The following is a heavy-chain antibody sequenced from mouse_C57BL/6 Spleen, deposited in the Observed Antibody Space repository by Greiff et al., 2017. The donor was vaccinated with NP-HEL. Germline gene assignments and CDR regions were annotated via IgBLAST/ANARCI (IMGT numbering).Heavy chain of an antibody. V-gene: IGHV3-6*01. D-gene: IGHD3-2*02. CDR2: ISYDGSN. CDR3: ARERGSSGYDYFDY. Sequence: EVKLEESGPGLVKPSQSLSLTCSVTGYSITSGYYWNWIRQFPGNKLEWMGYISYDGSNNYNPSLKNRISITRDTSKNQFFLKLNSVTTEDTATYYCARERGSSGYDYFDYWGQGTTLTVSS. CDR1: GYSITSGYY. J-gene: IGHJ2*01.